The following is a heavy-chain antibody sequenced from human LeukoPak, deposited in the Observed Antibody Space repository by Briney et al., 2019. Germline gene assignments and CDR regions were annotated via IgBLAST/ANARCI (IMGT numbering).Heavy chain of an antibody. CDR1: GFTFSSYW. CDR2: IDTDGTTT. V-gene: IGHV3-74*01. Sequence: VGSLRLSCAASGFTFSSYWMHWVRQAPGKGLLWVSRIDTDGTTTDYADSVKGRFTVSRDNAKNTVYLQMNSLRAEDTAIYYCVRADYDSSGYHFDYWGQGVLVTVSS. CDR3: VRADYDSSGYHFDY. J-gene: IGHJ4*02. D-gene: IGHD3-22*01.